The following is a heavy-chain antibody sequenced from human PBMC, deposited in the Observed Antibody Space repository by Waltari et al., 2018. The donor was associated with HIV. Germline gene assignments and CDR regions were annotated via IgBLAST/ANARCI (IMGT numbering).Heavy chain of an antibody. CDR2: INGDGSTT. V-gene: IGHV3-74*01. J-gene: IGHJ5*02. D-gene: IGHD3-22*01. CDR3: ARIAYDSSGYGWFDP. CDR1: GFTFSSYW. Sequence: EVQLVESGGGLVQPGGSLRLSCAASGFTFSSYWMHWVRQAPGKGRGWVSRINGDGSTTSYADSVKCRFTSSRDNAKNTLYLQMNSLRAEDTAVYYCARIAYDSSGYGWFDPWGQGTLVTVSS.